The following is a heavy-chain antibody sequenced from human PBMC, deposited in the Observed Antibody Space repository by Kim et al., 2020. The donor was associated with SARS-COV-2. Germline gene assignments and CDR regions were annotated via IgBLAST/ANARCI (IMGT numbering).Heavy chain of an antibody. J-gene: IGHJ4*03. CDR1: GFTFSSYA. Sequence: GGSLRLSCAASGFTFSSYAMHWVRQAPGKGLEYVSAISSNGGSTYYANSVKGRFTISRDNSKNTLYLQMGSLRAEDMAVYYCAREPLTYCSGGSCYFDY. V-gene: IGHV3-64*01. CDR2: ISSNGGST. D-gene: IGHD2-15*01. CDR3: AREPLTYCSGGSCYFDY.